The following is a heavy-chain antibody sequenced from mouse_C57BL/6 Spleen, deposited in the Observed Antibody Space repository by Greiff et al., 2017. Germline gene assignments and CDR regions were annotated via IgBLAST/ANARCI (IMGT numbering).Heavy chain of an antibody. CDR2: IYPGSGNT. J-gene: IGHJ3*01. CDR3: AREEGYDGAWFAY. V-gene: IGHV1-76*01. D-gene: IGHD2-2*01. Sequence: QVQLQQSGAELVRPGASVKLSCKASGYTFTDYYINWVKQRPGQGLEWIARIYPGSGNTYYNEKFKGKATLTAEKSSSTAYMQLSSLTSEDSAVYFCAREEGYDGAWFAYWGQGTLVTVSA. CDR1: GYTFTDYY.